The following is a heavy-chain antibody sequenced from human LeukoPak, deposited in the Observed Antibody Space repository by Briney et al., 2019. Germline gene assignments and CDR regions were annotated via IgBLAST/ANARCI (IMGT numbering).Heavy chain of an antibody. CDR1: GFTFTSYD. D-gene: IGHD3-10*01. Sequence: PGASVNVSCKASGFTFTSYDINWVRQASGQGLEWMGWMNPNNGNTGYAQKFQGRVTMTRDTSISTAYMELRGLRSEDTAVYYCVRDGEGVAISVNYWFDPWGQGTLVTVSS. CDR3: VRDGEGVAISVNYWFDP. V-gene: IGHV1-8*01. CDR2: MNPNNGNT. J-gene: IGHJ5*02.